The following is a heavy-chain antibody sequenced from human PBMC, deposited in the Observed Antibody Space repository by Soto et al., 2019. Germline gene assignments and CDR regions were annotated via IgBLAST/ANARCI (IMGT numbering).Heavy chain of an antibody. CDR3: ARGGGPYCSGGSCYFD. Sequence: SETLSLTCAVYGGSFSGYYWSWIRQPPGKGLEWIGEINHSGSTNYNPSLKSRVSISVDTSKNQFSLKLSSVTAADTAMYYCARGGGPYCSGGSCYFDWGQGALVTVSS. D-gene: IGHD2-15*01. CDR1: GGSFSGYY. J-gene: IGHJ4*02. V-gene: IGHV4-34*01. CDR2: INHSGST.